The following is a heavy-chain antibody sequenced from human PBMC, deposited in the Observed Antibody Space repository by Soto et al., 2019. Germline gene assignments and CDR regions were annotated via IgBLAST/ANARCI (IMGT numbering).Heavy chain of an antibody. V-gene: IGHV4-39*01. CDR3: ARHRGYYDILTGYYSELNFDY. Sequence: SETLSLTCTVSGGSISSSSYYWGWIRQPPGKGLEWIGSIYYSGTTYYNPSLKSRVTISVDTSKNQFSLKLSSVTAADTAVYYCARHRGYYDILTGYYSELNFDYWGQGTMVTVSS. D-gene: IGHD3-9*01. CDR1: GGSISSSSYY. CDR2: IYYSGTT. J-gene: IGHJ4*02.